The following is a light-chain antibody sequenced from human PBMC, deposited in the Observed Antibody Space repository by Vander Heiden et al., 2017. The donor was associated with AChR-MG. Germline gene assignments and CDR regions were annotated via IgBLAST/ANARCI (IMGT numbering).Light chain of an antibody. CDR3: QQDNNWPRT. V-gene: IGKV3-15*01. CDR1: QSVSSN. Sequence: EIVMTQSPATLSVSPGERATLSCRASQSVSSNLAWYQQKPGQAPRLLIYGASTRATGIPARFSGSGSGTEFTLTISSLLSEDFAVYYCQQDNNWPRTFGPGTKVDIK. CDR2: GAS. J-gene: IGKJ3*01.